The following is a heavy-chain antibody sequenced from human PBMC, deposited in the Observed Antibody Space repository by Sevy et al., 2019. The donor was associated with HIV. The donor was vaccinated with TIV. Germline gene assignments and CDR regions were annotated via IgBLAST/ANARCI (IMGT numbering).Heavy chain of an antibody. Sequence: GSLRLSCAASGFTFSSYALNWVRQAPGKGLEWVSTIYGSRGVTYYADYVKGRFTISRDNSKNTLYLQMNSLRADDTAVYYCARDSPPYTSTFSSSYVWGQGTLVTVSS. CDR2: IYGSRGVT. CDR3: ARDSPPYTSTFSSSYV. CDR1: GFTFSSYA. V-gene: IGHV3-23*01. D-gene: IGHD6-6*01. J-gene: IGHJ4*02.